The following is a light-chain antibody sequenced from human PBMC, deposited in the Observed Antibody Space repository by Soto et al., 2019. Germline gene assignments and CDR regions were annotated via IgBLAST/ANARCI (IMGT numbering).Light chain of an antibody. J-gene: IGLJ3*02. CDR3: QVWDSSSDHRV. V-gene: IGLV3-21*04. CDR1: NIGSKS. CDR2: YDT. Sequence: SYELTQPPSVSVAPGKTAIIACGGQNIGSKSVHWYQQKPGQAPVLVIYYDTDRPSGIPERFSASNSGNTATLTISRVEAGDEADYYCQVWDSSSDHRVFGGGTKLTVL.